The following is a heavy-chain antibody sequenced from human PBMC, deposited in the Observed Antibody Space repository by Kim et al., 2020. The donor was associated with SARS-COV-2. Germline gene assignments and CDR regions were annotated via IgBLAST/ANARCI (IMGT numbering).Heavy chain of an antibody. CDR2: ISYDGSNK. V-gene: IGHV3-30-3*01. CDR3: ARPKGTSSSWARGIFDY. D-gene: IGHD6-13*01. Sequence: GGSLRLSCAASGFTFSSYAMHWVRQAPGKGLEWVAVISYDGSNKYYADSVKGRFTISRDNSKNTLYLQMNSLRAEDTAVYYCARPKGTSSSWARGIFDYWGQGTLVTVSS. J-gene: IGHJ4*02. CDR1: GFTFSSYA.